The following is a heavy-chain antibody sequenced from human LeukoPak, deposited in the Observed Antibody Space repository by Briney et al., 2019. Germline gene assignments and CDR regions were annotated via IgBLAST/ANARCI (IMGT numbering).Heavy chain of an antibody. D-gene: IGHD3-16*01. CDR1: GGSISSYY. Sequence: SETLSLTCTVSGGSISSYYWSWIRQPPGKGLEWIGHIYYSGSTNYNPSLKSRVTITVDTSKNQFSLKLSSVTAADTAVYYCARQGLGEFRDAFDIWGQGTMVTVSS. CDR2: IYYSGST. J-gene: IGHJ3*02. V-gene: IGHV4-59*01. CDR3: ARQGLGEFRDAFDI.